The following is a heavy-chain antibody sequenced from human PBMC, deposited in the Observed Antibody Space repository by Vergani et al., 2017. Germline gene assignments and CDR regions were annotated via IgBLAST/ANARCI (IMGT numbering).Heavy chain of an antibody. Sequence: EVQLVESGGGLVQPGGSLRLSCAASGFTFSRHWMHWVRQAPGKGLVWVSRVNPEGTNTPYADSVKGRFTISRDNAKNMMYLQLNSLRAEDTAVYYCAKEPTVAGTGTFSRLDDYWGQGTLVTVSS. CDR2: VNPEGTNT. V-gene: IGHV3-74*01. CDR1: GFTFSRHW. CDR3: AKEPTVAGTGTFSRLDDY. J-gene: IGHJ4*02. D-gene: IGHD6-19*01.